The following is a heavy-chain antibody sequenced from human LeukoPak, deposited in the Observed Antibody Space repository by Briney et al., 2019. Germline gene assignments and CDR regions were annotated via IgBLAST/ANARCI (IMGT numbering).Heavy chain of an antibody. Sequence: GGSLRLSCAASGFTFRSYGMHWVRQAPGKGLEWVAVISYDGSNKYYADSVKGRFTISRDNAKNSLSLQMNSLRAEDTAVYYCARARGSCSGSSCYSDYWGQGTLVTVSS. D-gene: IGHD2-15*01. CDR1: GFTFRSYG. J-gene: IGHJ4*02. CDR3: ARARGSCSGSSCYSDY. V-gene: IGHV3-30*03. CDR2: ISYDGSNK.